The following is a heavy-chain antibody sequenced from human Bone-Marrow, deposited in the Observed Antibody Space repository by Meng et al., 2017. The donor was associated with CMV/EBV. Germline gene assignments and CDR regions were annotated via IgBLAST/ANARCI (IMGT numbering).Heavy chain of an antibody. V-gene: IGHV1-2*02. CDR1: GDTFTAYY. D-gene: IGHD1/OR15-1a*01. J-gene: IGHJ4*02. CDR2: INPNSGAT. CDR3: ARDGPTGAIHY. Sequence: ASVKVSCKASGDTFTAYYIHWVRQAPGQGLEWMGWINPNSGATSYAQKFQGRVTMTRDTSINSAYMEVSSLRSDDTAVYYCARDGPTGAIHYWGQGTLVTVSS.